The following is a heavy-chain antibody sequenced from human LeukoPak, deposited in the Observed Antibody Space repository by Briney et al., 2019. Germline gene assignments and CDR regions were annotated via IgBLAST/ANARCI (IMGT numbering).Heavy chain of an antibody. CDR1: GYTFTSYD. CDR3: ARPAYYDILSPDY. J-gene: IGHJ4*02. Sequence: VASVKVSCKASGYTFTSYDINWVRQATGQGLEWMGWINPNSGGTNYAQKFQGRVTMTRDTSISTAYMELSRLRSDDTAVYYCARPAYYDILSPDYGAQGPLFTVSS. V-gene: IGHV1-2*02. CDR2: INPNSGGT. D-gene: IGHD3-9*01.